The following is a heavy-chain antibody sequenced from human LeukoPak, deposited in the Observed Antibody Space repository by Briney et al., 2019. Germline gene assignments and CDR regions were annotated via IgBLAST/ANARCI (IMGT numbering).Heavy chain of an antibody. D-gene: IGHD3-10*01. Sequence: SETLSLTCTVSGGSITNYYWSWIRQPPGKGLEWIGYISYSGSTNYNPSLKCRVTISVDTSKNQFSLKLNSVTAADTAVYYCARHNSGSGSILGNWGQGTLVTVSS. CDR1: GGSITNYY. CDR2: ISYSGST. CDR3: ARHNSGSGSILGN. J-gene: IGHJ1*01. V-gene: IGHV4-59*08.